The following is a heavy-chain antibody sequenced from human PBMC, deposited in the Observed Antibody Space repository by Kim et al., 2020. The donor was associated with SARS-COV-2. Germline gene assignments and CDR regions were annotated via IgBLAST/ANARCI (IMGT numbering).Heavy chain of an antibody. D-gene: IGHD6-13*01. J-gene: IGHJ3*01. CDR3: ARPAYSSSWTDALDV. Sequence: NESLRSRITLSVDTSKNQFSLRLSSVTAADTATYFCARPAYSSSWTDALDVWGHGTMVTVSS. V-gene: IGHV4-39*01.